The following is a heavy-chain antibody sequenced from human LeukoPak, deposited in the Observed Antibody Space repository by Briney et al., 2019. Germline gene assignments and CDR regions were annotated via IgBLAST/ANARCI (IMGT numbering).Heavy chain of an antibody. J-gene: IGHJ1*01. CDR1: GFTFSTYA. Sequence: GGSLRLSCAASGFTFSTYAIHWVRQAPGKGLEWVAVIWFDGSEQYYADSVKGRFIISRDNSKSTSNLQLNSLRAEDTAVYYCAREGDSRWGELSPWGQGTLVTVFS. CDR3: AREGDSRWGELSP. CDR2: IWFDGSEQ. D-gene: IGHD3-16*02. V-gene: IGHV3-33*01.